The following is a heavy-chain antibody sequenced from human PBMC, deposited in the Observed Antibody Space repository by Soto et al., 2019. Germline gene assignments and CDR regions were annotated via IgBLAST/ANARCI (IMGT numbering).Heavy chain of an antibody. CDR2: INHSGST. D-gene: IGHD3-16*01. CDR1: GGSFSGYY. J-gene: IGHJ5*02. Sequence: PSETLSLTCAFYGGSFSGYYWSWIRQPPGKGLEWIGEINHSGSTNYNPSLKSRVTISVDTSKNQFSLKLSSVTAADTAVYYCAREPLGTYGDNWFDPWGQGTLVTVSS. V-gene: IGHV4-34*01. CDR3: AREPLGTYGDNWFDP.